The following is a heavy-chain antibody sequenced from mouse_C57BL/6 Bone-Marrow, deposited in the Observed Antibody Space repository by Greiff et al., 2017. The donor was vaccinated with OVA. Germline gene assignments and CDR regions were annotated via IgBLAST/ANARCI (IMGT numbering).Heavy chain of an antibody. CDR2: IYPRSGNT. V-gene: IGHV1-81*01. CDR1: GYTFTSYG. J-gene: IGHJ4*01. CDR3: ARSGDGYYVRAMDY. Sequence: QVQLQQSGAELARPGASVKLSCKASGYTFTSYGISWVKQRTGQGLEWIGEIYPRSGNTYYNEKFKGKATLTADKSSSPAYMELRSLTSEDSAVYFCARSGDGYYVRAMDYWGQGTSVTVSS. D-gene: IGHD2-3*01.